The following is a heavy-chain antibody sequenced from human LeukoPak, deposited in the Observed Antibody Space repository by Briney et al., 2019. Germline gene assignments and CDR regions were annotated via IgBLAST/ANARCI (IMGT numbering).Heavy chain of an antibody. CDR1: GGSISSYY. Sequence: SETLCLTCTVSGGSISSYYWSWIRQPAGKGLEWIGRIYTSGSTNYNPSLKSRVTISVDKSKNQFSLKLSSVTAADTAVYYCARSEVTTGLFDYWGQGTLVTVSS. J-gene: IGHJ4*02. CDR2: IYTSGST. D-gene: IGHD4-11*01. V-gene: IGHV4-4*07. CDR3: ARSEVTTGLFDY.